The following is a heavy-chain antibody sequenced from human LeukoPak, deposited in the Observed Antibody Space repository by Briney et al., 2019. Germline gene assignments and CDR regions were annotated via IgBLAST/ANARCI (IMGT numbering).Heavy chain of an antibody. D-gene: IGHD2-2*01. V-gene: IGHV1-24*01. J-gene: IGHJ5*02. CDR2: FDPEDGET. CDR1: GYTLTELS. Sequence: ASVKVSCKVSGYTLTELSMHWVRQAPGKGLEWMGGFDPEDGETIYAQKFQGRVTMTEDTSTDTAYMELSSLRSEDTAVYYCARVVVVVPAATNSWFDPWGQGTLVTVSS. CDR3: ARVVVVVPAATNSWFDP.